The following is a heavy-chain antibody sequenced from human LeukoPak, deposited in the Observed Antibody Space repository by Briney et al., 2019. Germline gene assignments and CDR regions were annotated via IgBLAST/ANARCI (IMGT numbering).Heavy chain of an antibody. Sequence: PGGSLRLSCAASGFTFSSYSMDWVRQAPGKGLEWVSHISSSSSTIYYADSVKGRFTISRDNAKNSLYLKMNSLRAEDTAVYYCARESGSWDAFDIWGRGTMVTVSS. J-gene: IGHJ3*02. CDR1: GFTFSSYS. D-gene: IGHD1-26*01. V-gene: IGHV3-48*01. CDR3: ARESGSWDAFDI. CDR2: ISSSSSTI.